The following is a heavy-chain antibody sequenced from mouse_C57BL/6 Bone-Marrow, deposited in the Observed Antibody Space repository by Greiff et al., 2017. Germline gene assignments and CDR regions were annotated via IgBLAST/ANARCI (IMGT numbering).Heavy chain of an antibody. Sequence: QVQLQQPGAELVRPGSSVKLSCKASGYTFTSYWLHWVQQRPIQGLEWIGNIDPSDSETHYNQKFKDKATLPVDKSSSTAYMQLSSLTSEDSAVYYCAREGVRCYYNGSSLTWFAYWGQGTLVTVSA. V-gene: IGHV1-52*01. D-gene: IGHD1-1*01. CDR1: GYTFTSYW. CDR2: IDPSDSET. J-gene: IGHJ3*01. CDR3: AREGVRCYYNGSSLTWFAY.